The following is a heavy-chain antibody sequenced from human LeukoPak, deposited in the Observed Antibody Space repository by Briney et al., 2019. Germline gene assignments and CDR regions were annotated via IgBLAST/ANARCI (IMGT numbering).Heavy chain of an antibody. CDR2: ISAYNGNT. CDR1: GYTFTIYG. D-gene: IGHD3-22*01. CDR3: ARYYYDSSGYYLGNWFDP. Sequence: ASVKVSCKASGYTFTIYGISWVRQAPGQGLEWMGWISAYNGNTNCAQKLQGRVTMTTDTSTSTAYMELRSLRSDDTAVYYCARYYYDSSGYYLGNWFDPWGQGTLVTVSS. V-gene: IGHV1-18*01. J-gene: IGHJ5*02.